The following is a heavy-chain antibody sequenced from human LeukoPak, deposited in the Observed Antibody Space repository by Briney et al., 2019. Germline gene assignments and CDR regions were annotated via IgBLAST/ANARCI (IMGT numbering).Heavy chain of an antibody. CDR3: AREGTVQDAFDI. CDR1: GFTFSSYS. V-gene: IGHV3-21*01. D-gene: IGHD3-10*01. CDR2: ISSSSSYI. Sequence: GGSLRLSCAASGFTFSSYSMNWVRQAPGKGLEWVSSISSSSSYIYYADSVKGRFTISRDNAKNSLYLQMNSLRAEDTAVYYCAREGTVQDAFDIWGQGTMVTVSS. J-gene: IGHJ3*02.